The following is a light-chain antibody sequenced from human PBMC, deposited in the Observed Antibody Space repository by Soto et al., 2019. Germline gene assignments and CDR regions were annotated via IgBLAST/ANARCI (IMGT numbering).Light chain of an antibody. Sequence: EIVLTQSPATLSFSPGERATLSYRASQTVSSYLLWYQQRPGQSPRRLIYKVSNRDPGVPDRFSGSGSGTDFTLKISRVEAEDVATYYCMQAKDWPPITFGQGTRLEI. V-gene: IGKV3-11*01. CDR1: QTVSSY. CDR2: KVS. J-gene: IGKJ5*01. CDR3: MQAKDWPPIT.